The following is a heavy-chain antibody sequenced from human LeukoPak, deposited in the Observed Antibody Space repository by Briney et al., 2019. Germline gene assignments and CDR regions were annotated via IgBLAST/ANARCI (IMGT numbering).Heavy chain of an antibody. CDR1: GFAFGSYT. V-gene: IGHV3-23*01. Sequence: GESLRLSCAASGFAFGSYTMNWGRQAPGQGLEWVSAISNDGGGTIYADFVKGRFTISRDNSKNTLFLQMNSLRAEDTALYYRAKGSSGYFVDLWGQGTLVTVSS. J-gene: IGHJ5*02. CDR3: AKGSSGYFVDL. CDR2: ISNDGGGT. D-gene: IGHD3-22*01.